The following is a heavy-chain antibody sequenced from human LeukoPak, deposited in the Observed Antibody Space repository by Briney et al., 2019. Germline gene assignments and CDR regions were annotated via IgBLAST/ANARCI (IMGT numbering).Heavy chain of an antibody. CDR3: ARRLRWLPTAFDI. V-gene: IGHV4-39*01. CDR1: GGSISSSSYY. Sequence: SETLSLTCTVSGGSISSSSYYWGWIRQPPGKGLEWIGSIYYSGSTYYNPSLKSRVTISVDTSKNQFSLKLSSVTAADTAVYYCARRLRWLPTAFDIWGQGTMVTVSS. D-gene: IGHD5-24*01. J-gene: IGHJ3*02. CDR2: IYYSGST.